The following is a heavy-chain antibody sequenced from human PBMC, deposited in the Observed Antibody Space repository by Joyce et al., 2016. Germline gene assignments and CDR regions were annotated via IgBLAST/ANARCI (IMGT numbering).Heavy chain of an antibody. Sequence: QVTLRESGPALVKRTQTLTLTCTFSGFSLSTSGMCVSWIRQPPGKALEWLARIDWDDDKYENTSRKTRLTISKDTSKNQVVLTMTNMDPVDTATYYCARTVCGVDTQNFDYWGQGTLVTVSS. CDR1: GFSLSTSGMC. CDR2: IDWDDDK. V-gene: IGHV2-70*13. J-gene: IGHJ4*02. CDR3: ARTVCGVDTQNFDY. D-gene: IGHD2-21*02.